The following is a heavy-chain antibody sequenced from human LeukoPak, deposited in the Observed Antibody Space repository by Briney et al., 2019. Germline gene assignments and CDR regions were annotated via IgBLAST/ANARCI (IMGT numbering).Heavy chain of an antibody. CDR2: IYYSGST. Sequence: SETLSLTXTVSGGSISSYYWSWIRQAPGKGLEWIGYIYYSGSTNYNPPLKSRVTISVDTSKNQFSLKLSSVTAADTAVYYCARVTYGSSPDYYYYYYMDVWGKGTTVTVSS. CDR1: GGSISSYY. V-gene: IGHV4-59*01. J-gene: IGHJ6*03. D-gene: IGHD6-13*01. CDR3: ARVTYGSSPDYYYYYYMDV.